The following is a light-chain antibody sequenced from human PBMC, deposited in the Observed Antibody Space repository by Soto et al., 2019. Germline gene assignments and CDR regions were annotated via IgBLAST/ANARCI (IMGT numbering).Light chain of an antibody. CDR1: QSVSSSY. J-gene: IGKJ1*01. V-gene: IGKV3-20*01. CDR2: GAS. CDR3: QQYNNWPPWT. Sequence: EIVLAQSPGTLSLSPGERATRSCRASQSVSSSYLSWYHQKPGQAPRLLIYGASSRATGIPDRFSGSGSGTEFTLTISSLQSEDFAVYYCQQYNNWPPWTFGQGTKVDI.